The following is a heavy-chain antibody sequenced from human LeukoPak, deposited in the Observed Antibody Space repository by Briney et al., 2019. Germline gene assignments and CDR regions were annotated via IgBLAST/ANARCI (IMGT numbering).Heavy chain of an antibody. Sequence: AGGSLRLSCAASGFTFSSYAMSWVRQAPGKGLEWVAVIPYDGSNKYYGDSVKGRFTISRDNSKNMLYLQMNSLRAEDTAVYYCAKCDSSGWPYYFDYWGQGTLVTVSS. CDR2: IPYDGSNK. J-gene: IGHJ4*02. CDR1: GFTFSSYA. D-gene: IGHD6-19*01. CDR3: AKCDSSGWPYYFDY. V-gene: IGHV3-30*18.